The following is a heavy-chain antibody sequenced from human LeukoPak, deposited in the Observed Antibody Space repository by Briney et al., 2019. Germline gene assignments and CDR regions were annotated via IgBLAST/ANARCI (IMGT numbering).Heavy chain of an antibody. CDR1: GFTFSSYE. J-gene: IGHJ4*02. CDR2: ITGSGYDT. CDR3: AKNLRVSSHYGIDY. V-gene: IGHV3-23*01. Sequence: GGSLRLSCAASGFTFSSYEMSWVRQAPGKGLEWLSVITGSGYDTNSADSVKGRFTISRDNSKNTLYLQMNSLRAEDTAVYYCAKNLRVSSHYGIDYWGQGTLVTVSS. D-gene: IGHD4-17*01.